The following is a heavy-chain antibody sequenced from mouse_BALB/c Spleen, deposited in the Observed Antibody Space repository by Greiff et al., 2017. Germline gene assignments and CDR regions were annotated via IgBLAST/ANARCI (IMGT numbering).Heavy chain of an antibody. CDR1: GFNIKDTY. J-gene: IGHJ1*01. V-gene: IGHV14-3*02. CDR3: ARDYRRDWYFDV. Sequence: EVQLQQSGAELVKPGASVKLSCTASGFNIKDTYMHWVKQRPEQGLEWIGRIDPANGNTKYDPKFQGKATITADTSSNTAYLQLSSLTSEDTAVYYCARDYRRDWYFDVWGAGTTVTVSS. CDR2: IDPANGNT. D-gene: IGHD2-14*01.